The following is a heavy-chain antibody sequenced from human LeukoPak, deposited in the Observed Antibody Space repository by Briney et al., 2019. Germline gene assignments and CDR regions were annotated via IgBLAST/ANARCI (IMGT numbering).Heavy chain of an antibody. CDR2: ISYDGSNK. CDR1: GFTFSSYA. V-gene: IGHV3-30-3*01. Sequence: SGGSLRLSCAASGFTFSSYAMHWVRQAPGKGLEWVAVISYDGSNKYYADSVKGRFTISRDNSKNTLYLQMNSLRAEDTAVYYCARDTNSDQLGYFDYWGQGTLVTVSS. D-gene: IGHD1-1*01. CDR3: ARDTNSDQLGYFDY. J-gene: IGHJ4*02.